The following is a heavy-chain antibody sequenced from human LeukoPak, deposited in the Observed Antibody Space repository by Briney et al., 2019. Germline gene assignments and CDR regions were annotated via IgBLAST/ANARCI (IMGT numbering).Heavy chain of an antibody. CDR3: ARHIEAATALHY. CDR2: ITSSGSTI. Sequence: PGGSLRLSCAASGFTFSDYYMSWIRQAPGKGLEWISYITSSGSTIYYTDSVKGRFTISRDNAKNSLYLQMNSLRAEDTAVYFCARHIEAATALHYWGQGTLVTVSS. J-gene: IGHJ4*02. D-gene: IGHD2-21*01. V-gene: IGHV3-11*01. CDR1: GFTFSDYY.